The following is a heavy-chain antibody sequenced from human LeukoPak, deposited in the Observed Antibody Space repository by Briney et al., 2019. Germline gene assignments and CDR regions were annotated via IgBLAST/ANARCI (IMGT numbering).Heavy chain of an antibody. CDR3: AREDRDDAFDI. CDR1: GGSISSGGYY. CDR2: IYYSGST. V-gene: IGHV4-31*03. D-gene: IGHD1-14*01. J-gene: IGHJ3*02. Sequence: SETLSLTCTVSGGSISSGGYYWSWIRQHPGKGLEWIGYIYYSGSTYYNPSLKSRVTISVDTSKNQFSLKLSSVTAADTAAYYCAREDRDDAFDIWGQGTMVTVSS.